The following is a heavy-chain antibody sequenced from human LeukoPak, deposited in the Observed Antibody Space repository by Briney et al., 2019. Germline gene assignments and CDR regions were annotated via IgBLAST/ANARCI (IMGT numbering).Heavy chain of an antibody. CDR3: TTHLGEY. V-gene: IGHV3-15*01. D-gene: IGHD3-16*01. Sequence: GVSVRLLCGASGFTFSNAWMIWVRQAPGKGLEGVSRIISKTDGGTPDYAAPVKARYTISRDESNNTMYLQMTSLKSEYTAVYYCTTHLGEYWGQGTLVTVSS. J-gene: IGHJ4*02. CDR2: IISKTDGGTP. CDR1: GFTFSNAW.